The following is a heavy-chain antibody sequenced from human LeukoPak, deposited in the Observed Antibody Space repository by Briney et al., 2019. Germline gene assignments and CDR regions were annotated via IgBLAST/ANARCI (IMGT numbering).Heavy chain of an antibody. D-gene: IGHD4-17*01. Sequence: GGSLRLSCAASGFIVSSTYMNWVRQAPGKGLEWISVINSGGTTYYADSVKGRFTISRDDSKNMLFLQMNSLRAEDTAVYYCARSGSLTTVTTLGDFDIWGQGTMVTVSS. CDR3: ARSGSLTTVTTLGDFDI. V-gene: IGHV3-53*01. CDR1: GFIVSSTY. CDR2: INSGGTT. J-gene: IGHJ3*02.